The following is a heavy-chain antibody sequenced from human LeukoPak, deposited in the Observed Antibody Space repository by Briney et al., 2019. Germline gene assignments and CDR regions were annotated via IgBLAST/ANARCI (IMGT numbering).Heavy chain of an antibody. D-gene: IGHD6-19*01. CDR1: GDSVNNNLYF. CDR2: IHYTGAT. CDR3: ARMYTDGWYEY. V-gene: IGHV4-39*01. J-gene: IGHJ4*02. Sequence: SETLSLTCSVSGDSVNNNLYFWAWIRQPPGKGLKWVGSIHYTGATYYSPSLKSRVTISIDTSKNQFSLRLTSLTAADTAAYYCARMYTDGWYEYWGQGILVTVSS.